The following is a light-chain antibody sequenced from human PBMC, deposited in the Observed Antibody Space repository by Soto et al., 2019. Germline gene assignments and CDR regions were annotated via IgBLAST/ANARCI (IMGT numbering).Light chain of an antibody. Sequence: DVVMTQSPLSLSVTLGQPATISCRSSQGLVYSDGYTFLNWFHQRPGQSPRRLIYQVSNRDSGVPDRFSGNGSGTDYTLTISRVEAEDVGIYYCVQGTHWPWTFGQGTKVEIK. J-gene: IGKJ1*01. CDR2: QVS. CDR3: VQGTHWPWT. V-gene: IGKV2-30*01. CDR1: QGLVYSDGYTF.